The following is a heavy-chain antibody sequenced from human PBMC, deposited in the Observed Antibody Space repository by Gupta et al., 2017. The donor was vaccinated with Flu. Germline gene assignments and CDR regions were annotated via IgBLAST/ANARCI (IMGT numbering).Heavy chain of an antibody. V-gene: IGHV3-21*01. Sequence: EVQLVESGGGLVKPGGSLRLSCSASGFTFSSYSMNWVRQAPGKGLEWVSSISSSSSYIYYADSVKGRFTISRDNAKNSLYLQMNSLRAEDTAVYYCARDIAVAGMGGQGYWGQGTLVTVSS. CDR2: ISSSSSYI. D-gene: IGHD6-19*01. CDR1: GFTFSSYS. CDR3: ARDIAVAGMGGQGY. J-gene: IGHJ4*02.